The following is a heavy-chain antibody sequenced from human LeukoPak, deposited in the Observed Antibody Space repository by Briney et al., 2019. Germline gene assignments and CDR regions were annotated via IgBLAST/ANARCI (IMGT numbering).Heavy chain of an antibody. CDR2: IYYSGNT. CDR1: GGSISSYY. D-gene: IGHD1-26*01. J-gene: IGHJ4*02. CDR3: ARDVGATPGYFDY. Sequence: SETLSLTCTVSGGSISSYYWNWIRQPPRKGLEWIAYIYYSGNTNYNPSLKSRVTISVDTSKNQFSLKLSSVTAADTAVYYCARDVGATPGYFDYWGQGTLVTVSS. V-gene: IGHV4-59*01.